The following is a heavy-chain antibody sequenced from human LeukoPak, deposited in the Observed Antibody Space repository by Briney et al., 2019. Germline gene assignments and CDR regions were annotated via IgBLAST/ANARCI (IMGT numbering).Heavy chain of an antibody. CDR2: IYYIGST. D-gene: IGHD4-11*01. Sequence: KPSETLSLTCTVSGGSISSYYWSWVRQPPGKGLEWIGCIYYIGSTNYNPSLKRRVTISLDPSKNQSSLKLSSVTAADTAVYYCARHGGAYSFDYWGQGTLVTVSS. V-gene: IGHV4-59*08. CDR1: GGSISSYY. CDR3: ARHGGAYSFDY. J-gene: IGHJ4*02.